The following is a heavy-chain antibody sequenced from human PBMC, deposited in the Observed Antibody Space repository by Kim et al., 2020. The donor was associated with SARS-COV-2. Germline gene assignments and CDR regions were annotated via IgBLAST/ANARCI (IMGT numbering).Heavy chain of an antibody. CDR2: RT. CDR3: AKDIFRWAFDV. J-gene: IGHJ3*01. V-gene: IGHV3-23*01. Sequence: RTDYPDSVKRRFTISSDTSKNTIDMQMNSLRDDDTAVYFCAKDIFRWAFDVWGQGTVVTVSS. D-gene: IGHD3-9*01.